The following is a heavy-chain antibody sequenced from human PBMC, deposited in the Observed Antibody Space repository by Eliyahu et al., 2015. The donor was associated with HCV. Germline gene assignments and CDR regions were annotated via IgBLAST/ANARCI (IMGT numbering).Heavy chain of an antibody. D-gene: IGHD3-10*01. V-gene: IGHV3-21*01. Sequence: EVQLVESGGGLVKPGGSLRLSCAASGFTFSSYSMTWGRQAPGKGLEWVSSISSSSSYIYYADSVKGRFTISRDNAKNSLYLQMNSLRAEDTAVYYCATEQYGSGSYYLGYWGQGTLVTVSS. J-gene: IGHJ4*02. CDR2: ISSSSSYI. CDR3: ATEQYGSGSYYLGY. CDR1: GFTFSSYS.